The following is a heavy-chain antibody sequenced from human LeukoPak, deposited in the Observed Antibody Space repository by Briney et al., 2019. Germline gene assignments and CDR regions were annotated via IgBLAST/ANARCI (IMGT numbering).Heavy chain of an antibody. V-gene: IGHV1-69*05. J-gene: IGHJ4*02. CDR3: ARVSYYDSSGYYYAFDY. CDR2: IIPIFGTA. Sequence: SVKVSCKASGGTFSSYAISWVRQAPGQGLEWVGGIIPIFGTANYAQKFQGRVTITTDESTSTAYMELSSLRSEDTAVYYCARVSYYDSSGYYYAFDYWGQGTLVTVSS. D-gene: IGHD3-22*01. CDR1: GGTFSSYA.